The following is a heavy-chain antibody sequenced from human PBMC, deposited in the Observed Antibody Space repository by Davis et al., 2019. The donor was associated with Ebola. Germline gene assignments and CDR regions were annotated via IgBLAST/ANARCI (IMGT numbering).Heavy chain of an antibody. D-gene: IGHD3-22*01. V-gene: IGHV1-2*02. Sequence: ASVKVSCKASGYTFTSYGISWVRQAPGQGLEWMGWINPNSGCTNYAQKFQGRVTMTRDTSISTAYMELSRLRSDDTAVYYCARFAEGGYYYDSSGYYCGMDVWGQGTTVTVSS. J-gene: IGHJ6*02. CDR2: INPNSGCT. CDR1: GYTFTSYG. CDR3: ARFAEGGYYYDSSGYYCGMDV.